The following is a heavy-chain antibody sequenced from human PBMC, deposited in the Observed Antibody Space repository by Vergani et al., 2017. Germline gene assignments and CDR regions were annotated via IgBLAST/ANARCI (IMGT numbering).Heavy chain of an antibody. CDR3: ARGRTAMDPYFDY. J-gene: IGHJ4*02. D-gene: IGHD5-18*01. CDR1: GGSISSYY. Sequence: QVQLQESGPGLVKPSETLSLTCTVSGGSISSYYWSWIRQPPGKGLEWIGYIYYSGSTYYNPSLKSLVTISVDTSKNQFSLKLSSVTAADTAVYYCARGRTAMDPYFDYWGQGTLVTVSS. CDR2: IYYSGST. V-gene: IGHV4-59*12.